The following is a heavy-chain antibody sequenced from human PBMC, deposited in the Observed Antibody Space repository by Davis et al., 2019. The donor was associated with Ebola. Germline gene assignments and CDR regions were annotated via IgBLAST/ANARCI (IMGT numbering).Heavy chain of an antibody. CDR1: GFTFSSYA. CDR2: ISYDGSIK. V-gene: IGHV3-30*14. CDR3: ARVGVGSFDY. J-gene: IGHJ4*02. D-gene: IGHD3-3*01. Sequence: PGGSLRLSCAASGFTFSSYAMHWVRQAPAKGLEWVAVISYDGSIKYYADSVKGRFTISRDNSKNTLYLQMNSLRAEDTAVYYCARVGVGSFDYWGQGTLVTVSS.